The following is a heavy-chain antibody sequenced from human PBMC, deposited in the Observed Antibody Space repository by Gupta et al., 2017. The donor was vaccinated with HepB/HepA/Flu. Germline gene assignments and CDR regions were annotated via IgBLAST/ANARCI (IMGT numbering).Heavy chain of an antibody. Sequence: EVQLVESGGGLVKPGGSLRLSCAASGFTFSSYSMNWVRQAPGKGLEWVSSISSSSSYIYYADSVKGRFTISRDNAKNSLYLQMNSLRAEDTAVYYCARDGYSSGWTEFDYWGQGTLVTVSS. CDR1: GFTFSSYS. CDR2: ISSSSSYI. J-gene: IGHJ4*02. D-gene: IGHD6-19*01. CDR3: ARDGYSSGWTEFDY. V-gene: IGHV3-21*01.